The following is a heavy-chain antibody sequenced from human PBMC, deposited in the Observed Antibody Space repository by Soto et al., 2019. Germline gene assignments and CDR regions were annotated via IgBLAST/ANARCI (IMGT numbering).Heavy chain of an antibody. V-gene: IGHV1-69*01. Sequence: QVQLVQSGAEVKKPGSSVMVSCKASGGTFSSYAISWVRQAPGQGLEWMGGIIPIFGTANYAQKFQGRVTITADESTSTAYMELSSLRSEDTAVYYCARGAMSGYYYYYGMDVWGQGTTVTVSS. CDR2: IIPIFGTA. CDR3: ARGAMSGYYYYYGMDV. CDR1: GGTFSSYA. J-gene: IGHJ6*02. D-gene: IGHD3-3*01.